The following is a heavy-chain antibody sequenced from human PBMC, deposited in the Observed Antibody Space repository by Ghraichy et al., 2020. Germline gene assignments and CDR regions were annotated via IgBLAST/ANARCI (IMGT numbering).Heavy chain of an antibody. V-gene: IGHV3-7*01. D-gene: IGHD2-21*02. CDR1: GFTFSSYW. CDR2: IKQDGSEK. J-gene: IGHJ4*02. Sequence: GESLNISCAASGFTFSSYWMSWVRQAPGKGLEWVANIKQDGSEKYYVDSVKGRFTISRDNAKNSLYLQMNSLRAEDTAVYYCARDRGIVVVTAIYWGQGTLVTVSS. CDR3: ARDRGIVVVTAIY.